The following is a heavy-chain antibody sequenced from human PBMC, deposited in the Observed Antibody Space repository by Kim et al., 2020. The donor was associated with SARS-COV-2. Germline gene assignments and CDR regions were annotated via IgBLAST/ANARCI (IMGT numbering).Heavy chain of an antibody. J-gene: IGHJ3*02. CDR3: AKIPNYYDSSGYQEDAFDI. V-gene: IGHV3-9*01. D-gene: IGHD3-22*01. Sequence: KGRFTISRDNAKNSLYLQMNSLRAEDTALYYCAKIPNYYDSSGYQEDAFDIWGQGTMVTVSS.